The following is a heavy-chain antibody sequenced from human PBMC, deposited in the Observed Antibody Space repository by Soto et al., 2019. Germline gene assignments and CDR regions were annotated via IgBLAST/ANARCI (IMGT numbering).Heavy chain of an antibody. J-gene: IGHJ4*02. Sequence: SETLSLTCTVSGGSISSSSYYWGWIRQPPGKGLEWIGSIYYSGSTYYNPSLKSRVTISVDTSKNQFSLKLSSVTAADTAVYYCASDFAYGDYVGYWGRGTLVTVSS. CDR1: GGSISSSSYY. V-gene: IGHV4-39*01. CDR3: ASDFAYGDYVGY. D-gene: IGHD4-17*01. CDR2: IYYSGST.